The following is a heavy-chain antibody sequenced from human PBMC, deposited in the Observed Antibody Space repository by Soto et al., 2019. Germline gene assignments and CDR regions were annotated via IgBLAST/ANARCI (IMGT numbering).Heavy chain of an antibody. CDR2: ISGGGDRT. CDR3: ARKVLGSTSRPDWWYFDL. Sequence: EVQLLESGGGLVQPGGSLRLSCVGSGFTFINYAMNWVRQTRGKGLEWVSGISGGGDRTFDADSVKGRFTISRDNSKNTVNLQMNSLRADDTAVYYSARKVLGSTSRPDWWYFDLWGRGTLVTVSS. V-gene: IGHV3-23*01. J-gene: IGHJ2*01. D-gene: IGHD2-2*01. CDR1: GFTFINYA.